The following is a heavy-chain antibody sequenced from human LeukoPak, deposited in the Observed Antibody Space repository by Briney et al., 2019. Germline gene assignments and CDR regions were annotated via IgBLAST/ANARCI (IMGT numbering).Heavy chain of an antibody. CDR3: AKDLGLIAVAGADAFDI. J-gene: IGHJ3*02. CDR2: ISGSGGST. Sequence: PGGSLRLSCAASGFTFSSYAMSWVRQAPGKGLEWVSAISGSGGSTYYADSVKGRFTISRDNSKNTLYLQMNSLRAEDTAVYYCAKDLGLIAVAGADAFDIWGQGTMVTVSS. D-gene: IGHD6-19*01. V-gene: IGHV3-23*01. CDR1: GFTFSSYA.